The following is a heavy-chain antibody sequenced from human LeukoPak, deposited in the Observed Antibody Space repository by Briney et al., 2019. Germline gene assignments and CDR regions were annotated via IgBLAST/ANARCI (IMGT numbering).Heavy chain of an antibody. V-gene: IGHV4-59*01. D-gene: IGHD6-13*01. CDR3: ARGRVSSSSWNSAYYYYFYMDV. J-gene: IGHJ6*03. Sequence: TSETLSLTCTVSGGSISSYYWNWIRQPPGKGLEGIGYIYYSGTTNYNPSLKSRVSMSVDTSKNQFSLKLSSVTAADTAVYFCARGRVSSSSWNSAYYYYFYMDVWGKGTTVTVSS. CDR1: GGSISSYY. CDR2: IYYSGTT.